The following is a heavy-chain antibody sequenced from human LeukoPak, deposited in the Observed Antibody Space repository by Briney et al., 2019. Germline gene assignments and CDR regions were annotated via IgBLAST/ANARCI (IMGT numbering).Heavy chain of an antibody. CDR2: IYNSGST. CDR1: GYSISNGYY. D-gene: IGHD1-26*01. J-gene: IGHJ4*01. Sequence: SETLSLTCAVSGYSISNGYYWGWIRQPPGKGLEWIGSIYNSGSTYYNSSLKSRVTMSVDTSKNQFSLKLSSVTAADTALYYCARDGSGGATIDFDYWGHGTLVTVYS. V-gene: IGHV4-38-2*02. CDR3: ARDGSGGATIDFDY.